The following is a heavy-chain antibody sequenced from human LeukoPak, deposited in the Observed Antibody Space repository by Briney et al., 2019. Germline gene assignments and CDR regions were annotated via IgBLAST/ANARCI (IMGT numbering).Heavy chain of an antibody. CDR2: ISGSGGST. CDR1: GFTFSSYG. D-gene: IGHD5-18*01. Sequence: GGSLRLSYAASGFTFSSYGMSWVRQAPGKGLEWVSAISGSGGSTYYADSVKGRFTISRDNSKNTLYLQMNSLRAEDTAVYYCASRGIVGRYNYGWDYWGQGTLVTVSS. J-gene: IGHJ4*02. V-gene: IGHV3-23*01. CDR3: ASRGIVGRYNYGWDY.